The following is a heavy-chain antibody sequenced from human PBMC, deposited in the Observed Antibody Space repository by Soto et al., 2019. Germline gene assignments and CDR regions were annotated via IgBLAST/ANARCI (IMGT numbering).Heavy chain of an antibody. J-gene: IGHJ6*02. V-gene: IGHV4-39*01. D-gene: IGHD1-26*01. CDR2: IYYSGST. CDR1: GGSISSSSYY. CDR3: ARRWELPTTDYYYGMDV. Sequence: PSETLSLTCTVSGGSISSSSYYWGWIRQPPGKGLEWIGSIYYSGSTYYNPSLKSRVTISVDTSKNQFSLKLSSVTAADTAVYYCARRWELPTTDYYYGMDVWGQGTTVTVSS.